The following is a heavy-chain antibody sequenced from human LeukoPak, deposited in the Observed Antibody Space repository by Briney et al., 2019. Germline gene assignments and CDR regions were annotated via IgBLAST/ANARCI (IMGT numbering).Heavy chain of an antibody. J-gene: IGHJ6*04. CDR3: ARNRYGFLEWSL. Sequence: PGGSLRLSCAASGFTFSSYSMNWVRQAPGKGLEWVSYISSSSSTIYYADSVKGRFTISRDNAKNSLYLQMNSLRAEDTAVYYCARNRYGFLEWSLWGKGTTVTVSS. D-gene: IGHD3-3*01. CDR1: GFTFSSYS. CDR2: ISSSSSTI. V-gene: IGHV3-48*01.